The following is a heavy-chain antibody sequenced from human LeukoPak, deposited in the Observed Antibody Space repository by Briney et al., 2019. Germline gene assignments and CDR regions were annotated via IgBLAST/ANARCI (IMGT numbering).Heavy chain of an antibody. CDR1: GFTVSSNY. V-gene: IGHV3-66*01. Sequence: GGSLRLSCAASGFTVSSNYMSWVRQAPGKGLEWVSVIYSGGSTYYADSVKGRFTISRDNSKNTLYLQMNILRAEDTAVYYCARVVAGSYFVYYYYMDVWGKGTTVTISS. J-gene: IGHJ6*03. CDR3: ARVVAGSYFVYYYYMDV. CDR2: IYSGGST. D-gene: IGHD1-26*01.